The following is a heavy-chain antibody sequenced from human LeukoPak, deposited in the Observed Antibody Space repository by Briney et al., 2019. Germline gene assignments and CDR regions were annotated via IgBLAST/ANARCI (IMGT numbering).Heavy chain of an antibody. Sequence: PSETLSLTCTVSGGSITSSYWSWIRQPPGEGLEWIGYVYNNGRTSSGSTHNSPSLKRRVTISVDTSKNQSSLKLSSVTAADTAVYYCASRDYYGSGSYYRYWGQGTLVTVSS. J-gene: IGHJ4*02. D-gene: IGHD3-10*01. CDR3: ASRDYYGSGSYYRY. CDR1: GGSITSSY. V-gene: IGHV4-59*12. CDR2: VYNNGRT.